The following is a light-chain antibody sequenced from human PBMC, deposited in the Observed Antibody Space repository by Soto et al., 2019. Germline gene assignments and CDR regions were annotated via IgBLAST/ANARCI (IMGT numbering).Light chain of an antibody. CDR3: SSFSSDTTLFV. CDR2: EVN. CDR1: SSDVGGYNY. J-gene: IGLJ1*01. Sequence: QSALTQPASVSGSPGQSITISCTGTSSDVGGYNYVSWYQHHPGKAPKLIIYEVNYRPSGVSYRFSGSKSGNTASLTISGLQAEDEADYYCSSFSSDTTLFVFGGGTKLTVL. V-gene: IGLV2-14*01.